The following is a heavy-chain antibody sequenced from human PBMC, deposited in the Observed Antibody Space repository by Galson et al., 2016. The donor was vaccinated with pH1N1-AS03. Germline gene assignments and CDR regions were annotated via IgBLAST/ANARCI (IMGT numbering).Heavy chain of an antibody. CDR3: VRDMGTTTAASGF. CDR2: IRWDCAT. D-gene: IGHD6-13*01. Sequence: SLRLSCAATGFTFDYYAMHWIRQRPGKGLEWVSGIRWDCATGYADSVQGRFTISRDQAKTSLYLQMTSLKIEDTALYYCVRDMGTTTAASGFWGQGILVTVSS. CDR1: GFTFDYYA. J-gene: IGHJ4*02. V-gene: IGHV3-9*01.